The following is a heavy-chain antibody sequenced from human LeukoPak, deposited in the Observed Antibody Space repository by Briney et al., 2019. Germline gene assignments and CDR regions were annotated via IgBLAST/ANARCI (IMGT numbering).Heavy chain of an antibody. CDR3: AKDFRIGYSAHFDY. CDR1: GFTFRSHA. J-gene: IGHJ4*02. Sequence: GGSLRLSCVGSGFTFRSHAMSWVRQAPEKGLEFVSGIYENGGTTYYADSVKGQFSISRDNSKNTLYLQMDSLRGEDTAVYYCAKDFRIGYSAHFDYWGQGALVTVSS. V-gene: IGHV3-23*01. D-gene: IGHD2-21*01. CDR2: IYENGGTT.